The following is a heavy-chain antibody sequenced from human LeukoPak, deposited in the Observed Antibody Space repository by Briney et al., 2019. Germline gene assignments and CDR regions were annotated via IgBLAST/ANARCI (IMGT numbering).Heavy chain of an antibody. CDR1: GGSISSSSYY. J-gene: IGHJ4*02. CDR3: ASTSIAARGFDY. D-gene: IGHD6-6*01. CDR2: IYYSGST. V-gene: IGHV4-39*01. Sequence: PSETLSLTCTVSGGSISSSSYYWGWIRQPPGKGLEWIGSIYYSGSTYYNPSLKSRVTISVDTSKNQFSLKLSSVTAADTAVYYCASTSIAARGFDYWGQGTLVTVSS.